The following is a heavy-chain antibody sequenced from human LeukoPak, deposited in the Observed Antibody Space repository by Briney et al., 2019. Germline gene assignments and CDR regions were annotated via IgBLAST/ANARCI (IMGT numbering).Heavy chain of an antibody. CDR3: AKFKVVVAATPGYYGMDV. Sequence: GGSLRLSCAASGFTFSSYGMHWVRQAPGKGLEWVAVIWYDGSNKYYADSVKGRFTISRDNSKNTLYLQMNSLRAEDTAVYYCAKFKVVVAATPGYYGMDVWGQGTTVTVSS. V-gene: IGHV3-33*06. D-gene: IGHD2-15*01. CDR2: IWYDGSNK. J-gene: IGHJ6*02. CDR1: GFTFSSYG.